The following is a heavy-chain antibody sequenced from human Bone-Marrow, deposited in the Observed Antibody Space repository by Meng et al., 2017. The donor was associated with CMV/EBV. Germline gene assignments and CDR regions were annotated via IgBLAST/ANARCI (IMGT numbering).Heavy chain of an antibody. CDR3: ARDQTTLGYCSSTSCYRGAFDI. J-gene: IGHJ3*02. Sequence: GGSLRLSCAASGFTFSSYAMHWVRQAPGKGLEWVAVISYDGSNKYYADSVKGRFTISRDNSKNTLYLQMNSLRAEDTAVYYCARDQTTLGYCSSTSCYRGAFDIWGQGTMVTVSS. D-gene: IGHD2-2*02. CDR2: ISYDGSNK. V-gene: IGHV3-30-3*01. CDR1: GFTFSSYA.